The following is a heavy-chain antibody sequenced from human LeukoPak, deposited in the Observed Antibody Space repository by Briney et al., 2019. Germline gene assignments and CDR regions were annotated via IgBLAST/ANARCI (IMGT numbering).Heavy chain of an antibody. Sequence: ASETLFLTCAVYGGSFSGYYWSWIRQPPGKGLEWIGEINHSGSTNYNPSLKSRVTISVDASKNQFSLKLSSVTAADTAVYYCARGYYGNCSSTSCYDGYGMDVWGQGTTVTVSS. CDR1: GGSFSGYY. CDR2: INHSGST. D-gene: IGHD2-2*01. V-gene: IGHV4-34*01. J-gene: IGHJ6*02. CDR3: ARGYYGNCSSTSCYDGYGMDV.